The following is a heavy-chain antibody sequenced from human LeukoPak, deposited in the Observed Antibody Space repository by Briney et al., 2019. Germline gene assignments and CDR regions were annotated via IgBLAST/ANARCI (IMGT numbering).Heavy chain of an antibody. J-gene: IGHJ4*02. CDR3: ARQRVGLSGWFDY. D-gene: IGHD6-19*01. Sequence: SETLSLTCTVSGGSISSYYWSWIRQPPGKGLEWIGYIYYSWSTNYNPSLKSRVTISVDTSKNQFSLKLSSVTAADTAVYYCARQRVGLSGWFDYWGQGTLVTVSS. V-gene: IGHV4-59*08. CDR2: IYYSWST. CDR1: GGSISSYY.